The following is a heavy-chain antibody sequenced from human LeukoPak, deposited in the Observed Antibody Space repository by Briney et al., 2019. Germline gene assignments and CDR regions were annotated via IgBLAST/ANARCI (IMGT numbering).Heavy chain of an antibody. J-gene: IGHJ4*02. V-gene: IGHV3-13*01. CDR1: GFSFSSYG. CDR3: ARGLMKYCNHTSCPFDY. Sequence: GGSLRLSCAASGFSFSSYGMNWVRQATGKGLEWVSAIGTAADTFYPGSVKGRFTMSRENDKNSVYLHMNSLRAEDTAVYYCARGLMKYCNHTSCPFDYWGQGILVTVSS. D-gene: IGHD2-2*01. CDR2: IGTAADT.